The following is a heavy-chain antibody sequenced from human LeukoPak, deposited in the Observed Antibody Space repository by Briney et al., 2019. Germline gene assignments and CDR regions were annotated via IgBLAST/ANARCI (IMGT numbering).Heavy chain of an antibody. CDR1: GYSFTSYW. J-gene: IGHJ3*02. CDR2: IYPGDSDT. V-gene: IGHV5-51*01. Sequence: GESLKISCKGSGYSFTSYWIGWVRQMPGKGLEWMGIIYPGDSDTRYSPSFQGQVTISADKSISTAYLQWSSLKASDTAMYYCARSHCNSASCYVVDAFDIWGQGTMVTVYS. CDR3: ARSHCNSASCYVVDAFDI. D-gene: IGHD2-2*01.